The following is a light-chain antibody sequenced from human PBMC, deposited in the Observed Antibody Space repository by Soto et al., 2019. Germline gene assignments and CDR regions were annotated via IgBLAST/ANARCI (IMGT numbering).Light chain of an antibody. CDR1: QGINTY. CDR3: QQLYSYPRT. Sequence: DIQLTQSPSFLSGSVGDRVAITCRASQGINTYLAWYQQRPGKAPKLLIYAASTLQSGVPSRFSGSGSGTEFTLTINSLQPEDFASYYCQQLYSYPRTFGQGTKVEI. J-gene: IGKJ1*01. CDR2: AAS. V-gene: IGKV1-9*01.